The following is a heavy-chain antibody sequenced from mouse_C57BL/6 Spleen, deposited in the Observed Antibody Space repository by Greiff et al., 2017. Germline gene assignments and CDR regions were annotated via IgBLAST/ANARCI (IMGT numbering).Heavy chain of an antibody. CDR1: GYAFSSSW. CDR2: IYPGDGDT. V-gene: IGHV1-82*01. D-gene: IGHD2-4*01. CDR3: ARSRDYDGDYYAMDY. Sequence: VQLVESGPELVKPGASVKISCKASGYAFSSSWMNWVKQRPGKGLEWIGRIYPGDGDTNYNGKFKGKATLTADKSSSTAYMQLSSLTSEDSAVYFCARSRDYDGDYYAMDYWGQGTSVTVSS. J-gene: IGHJ4*01.